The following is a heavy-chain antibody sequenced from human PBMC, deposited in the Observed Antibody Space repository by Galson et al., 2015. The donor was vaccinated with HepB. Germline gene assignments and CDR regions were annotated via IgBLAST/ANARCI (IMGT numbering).Heavy chain of an antibody. J-gene: IGHJ4*02. V-gene: IGHV3-23*01. CDR2: IGGSGGST. Sequence: SLRLSCAASGFTFSSYAMSWVRQAPGKGLEWVSAIGGSGGSTYYADSVKGRFTISRDNSKNTLYLQMNSLRAEDTAVYYCAKGADFWSGSGYFDYWGQGTLSPSPQ. CDR1: GFTFSSYA. CDR3: AKGADFWSGSGYFDY. D-gene: IGHD3-3*01.